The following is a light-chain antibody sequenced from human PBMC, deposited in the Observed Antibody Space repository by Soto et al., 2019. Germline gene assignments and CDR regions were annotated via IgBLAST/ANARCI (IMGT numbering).Light chain of an antibody. CDR2: GAS. V-gene: IGKV3-20*01. Sequence: EIVLTQSPGTLSLSPGERATLSCRASQSVSNNYLAWYQQKPGQAPRLLIYGASNRATGIPDRFSGSGSGTDFTLTISRLEPEDFAVYFCQQYNPPLTFGGGTKVDIK. CDR3: QQYNPPLT. CDR1: QSVSNNY. J-gene: IGKJ4*01.